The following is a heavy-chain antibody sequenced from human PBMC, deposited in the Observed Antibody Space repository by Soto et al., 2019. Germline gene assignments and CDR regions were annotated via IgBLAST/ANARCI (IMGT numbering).Heavy chain of an antibody. CDR1: GFSFSISP. V-gene: IGHV3-30-3*01. D-gene: IGHD6-19*01. CDR2: ISYDGTNK. CDR3: ARDRSGWAYYYDY. Sequence: GGSLRLSCAASGFSFSISPMHWVRQAPGKGPEWVALISYDGTNKFYADSVKGRFTISRDNSKSTLYLQVDSLRPEDAAVYYCARDRSGWAYYYDYWGQGTLVTVSS. J-gene: IGHJ4*02.